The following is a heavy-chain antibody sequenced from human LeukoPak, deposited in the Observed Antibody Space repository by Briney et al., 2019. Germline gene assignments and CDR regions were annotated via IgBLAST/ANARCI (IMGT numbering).Heavy chain of an antibody. D-gene: IGHD3-16*02. CDR1: GGSISSYY. Sequence: SETLSLTCTVSGGSISSYYWSWIRQPPGKGLEWIGYIYYSGSTNYNPSLKSRVTISVDTSKNQFSLKLSSVTAADTAVYYCARTPSYDYVWGSYHKKIYYFDYWGQGTLVTVSS. V-gene: IGHV4-59*01. CDR3: ARTPSYDYVWGSYHKKIYYFDY. CDR2: IYYSGST. J-gene: IGHJ4*02.